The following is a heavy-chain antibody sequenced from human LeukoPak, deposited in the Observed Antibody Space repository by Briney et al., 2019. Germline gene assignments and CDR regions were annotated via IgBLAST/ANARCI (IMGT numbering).Heavy chain of an antibody. Sequence: SETLSLTCTVSGGSISSYYWSWIRQPPGKGLEWIGYIYYSGSTNYNPSLKSRVTISVDTSKNQFSLKLSSVTAADTAVYYCARGLSRYPFDPWGQGTLVTVSS. CDR2: IYYSGST. J-gene: IGHJ5*02. CDR1: GGSISSYY. CDR3: ARGLSRYPFDP. D-gene: IGHD3-16*02. V-gene: IGHV4-59*12.